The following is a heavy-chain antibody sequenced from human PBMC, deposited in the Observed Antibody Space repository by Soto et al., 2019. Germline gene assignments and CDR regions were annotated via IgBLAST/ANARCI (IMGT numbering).Heavy chain of an antibody. CDR1: GFIFSNYW. J-gene: IGHJ6*02. Sequence: AGGSLRLSCAASGFIFSNYWMSWVRQAPGKGLEWVANIKQDGSEKHYVDSVTGRFTISRDNAKNSVYLEMNRLRVEDTAVYYCAREGTIGAADGMDVWGQGTTVTVSS. CDR3: AREGTIGAADGMDV. CDR2: IKQDGSEK. D-gene: IGHD3-3*01. V-gene: IGHV3-7*03.